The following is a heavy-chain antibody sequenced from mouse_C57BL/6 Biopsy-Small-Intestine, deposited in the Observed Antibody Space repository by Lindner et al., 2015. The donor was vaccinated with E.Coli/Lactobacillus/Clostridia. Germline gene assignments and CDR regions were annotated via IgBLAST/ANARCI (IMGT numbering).Heavy chain of an antibody. V-gene: IGHV1-42*01. D-gene: IGHD1-1*01. CDR1: GYSFTGYY. CDR2: INPNTGGT. Sequence: VQLQESGPELVKPGASVKISCKASGYSFTGYYMHWVKQSPEKSLKWIGEINPNTGGTTYNQNFKAKATLTVDKSSSTAYMQLKSLTSEGSAVYYCARSGVYSSGGFAYWGQGTLVTVSA. CDR3: ARSGVYSSGGFAY. J-gene: IGHJ3*01.